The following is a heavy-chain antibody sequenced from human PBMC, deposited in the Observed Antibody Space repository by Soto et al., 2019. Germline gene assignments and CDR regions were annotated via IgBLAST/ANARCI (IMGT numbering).Heavy chain of an antibody. Sequence: GGSLRLSCAPSGFTFSNYAMSWVRQAPGKGLEWVSAISGNGDHTYYADSVKGRFTISRDNSKNTLYLQMNSLRAEDTAIYYCAKRIKYSSGWYADYWGQGTLVTVSS. J-gene: IGHJ4*02. V-gene: IGHV3-23*01. CDR1: GFTFSNYA. CDR3: AKRIKYSSGWYADY. D-gene: IGHD6-19*01. CDR2: ISGNGDHT.